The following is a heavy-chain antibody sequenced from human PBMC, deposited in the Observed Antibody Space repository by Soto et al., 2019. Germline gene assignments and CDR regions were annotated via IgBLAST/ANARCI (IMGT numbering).Heavy chain of an antibody. Sequence: TSEPLSLPSTVSAGSISSDYWSWIRKSAGKGLEWIGRTYATGTTDYNPSLKSRVMMSVDTSKKQFSLKLRSVTAADTAVYYCVRDGTKTLRDWFDPWGQGISVTGSS. V-gene: IGHV4-4*07. CDR2: TYATGTT. J-gene: IGHJ5*02. CDR3: VRDGTKTLRDWFDP. D-gene: IGHD1-1*01. CDR1: AGSISSDY.